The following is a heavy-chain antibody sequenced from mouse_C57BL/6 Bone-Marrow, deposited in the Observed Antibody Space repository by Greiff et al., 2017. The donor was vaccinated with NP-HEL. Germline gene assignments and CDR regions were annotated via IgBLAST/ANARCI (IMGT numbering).Heavy chain of an antibody. V-gene: IGHV1-61*01. J-gene: IGHJ4*01. D-gene: IGHD4-1*01. CDR3: ARERTGTGYYAMDY. CDR2: IYPSDSAT. Sequence: QVQLQQPGAELVRPGSSVKLSCKASGYTFTSYWMDWVKQRPGQGLEWIGNIYPSDSATHYNQKFKDKATLTVDKSSSTAYMQLSSLTSEDSAVYYCARERTGTGYYAMDYWGQGTSVTVSS. CDR1: GYTFTSYW.